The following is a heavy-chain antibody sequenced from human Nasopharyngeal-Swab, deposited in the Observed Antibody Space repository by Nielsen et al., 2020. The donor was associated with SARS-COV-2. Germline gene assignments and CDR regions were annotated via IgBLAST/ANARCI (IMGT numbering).Heavy chain of an antibody. Sequence: WIRQPPGKALEWLAVIFWDDDKWYSPSLEGRLTITKDTTKNQVVLRMTNVDPVDTGTYYCARVDVSGFYYYGLDVWARGPRSPSP. CDR3: ARVDVSGFYYYGLDV. D-gene: IGHD5-12*01. CDR2: IFWDDDK. J-gene: IGHJ6*02. V-gene: IGHV2-5*02.